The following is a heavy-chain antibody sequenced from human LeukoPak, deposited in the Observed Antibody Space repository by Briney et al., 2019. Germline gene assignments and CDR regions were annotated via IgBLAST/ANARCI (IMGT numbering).Heavy chain of an antibody. J-gene: IGHJ6*03. CDR1: GFNFSDYY. CDR3: AREIHSTGYYYAGGYLDV. V-gene: IGHV3-11*04. CDR2: FSSGDTNI. D-gene: IGHD3-22*01. Sequence: GGSLRLSCGALGFNFSDYYMSCVRQAPGRGLEWISFFSSGDTNIKYADSVKGRFTISRDNAKNSLYLQMNSLRAEDTAVYFCAREIHSTGYYYAGGYLDVWGEGTTVTVSS.